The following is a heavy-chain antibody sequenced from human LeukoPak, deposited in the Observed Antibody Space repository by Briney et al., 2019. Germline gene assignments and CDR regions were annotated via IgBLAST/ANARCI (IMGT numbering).Heavy chain of an antibody. CDR1: GGSVSSGGSY. D-gene: IGHD3-3*01. CDR3: ARVVVFGVVSSDYYYYYMDV. J-gene: IGHJ6*03. Sequence: SETLSLTCTVSGGSVSSGGSYWSWVRQPPGKGLEWIGYISYSGGTYYNPSLKSRAAMSVDTSKNQFSLKLSSVTAADTAVYYCARVVVFGVVSSDYYYYYMDVWGKGTTVTVSS. V-gene: IGHV4-61*08. CDR2: ISYSGGT.